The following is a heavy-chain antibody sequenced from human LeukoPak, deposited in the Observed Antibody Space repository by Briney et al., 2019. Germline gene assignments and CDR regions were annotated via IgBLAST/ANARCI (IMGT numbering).Heavy chain of an antibody. CDR3: AKRGVVIRVILVGFHKEAYYFDS. CDR1: GITLSNYG. Sequence: GGSLRLSCAVSGITLSNYGMSWVRQAPGKGLEWVAGISDSGGRTKYADSVKGRFTIARDNSKNTLYLQMNSLRAEDTAVYFCAKRGVVIRVILVGFHKEAYYFDSWGQGALVTVSS. V-gene: IGHV3-23*01. CDR2: ISDSGGRT. D-gene: IGHD3-22*01. J-gene: IGHJ4*02.